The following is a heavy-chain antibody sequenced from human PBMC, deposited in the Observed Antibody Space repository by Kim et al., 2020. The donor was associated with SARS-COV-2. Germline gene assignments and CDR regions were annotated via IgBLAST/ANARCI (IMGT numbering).Heavy chain of an antibody. Sequence: SETLSLTCAVYSGSFSDNYWNWVRQAPGKGLGWIGEITHTGITAYNESLKSRLTISVDTSKNQFSLKVRAVTAADTATYFCVRGARHLGDSRGWFGP. J-gene: IGHJ5*02. D-gene: IGHD6-19*01. V-gene: IGHV4-34*01. CDR3: VRGARHLGDSRGWFGP. CDR2: ITHTGIT. CDR1: SGSFSDNY.